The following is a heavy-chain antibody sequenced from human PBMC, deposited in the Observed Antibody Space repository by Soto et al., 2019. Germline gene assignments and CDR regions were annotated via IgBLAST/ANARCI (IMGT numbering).Heavy chain of an antibody. CDR3: AKVYSRFDYFAY. J-gene: IGHJ4*02. CDR1: GFTFSSFG. V-gene: IGHV3-23*01. CDR2: MSGSGGTT. Sequence: EVQLLESGGGLAQLGGSLRLSCVASGFTFSSFGMSWVRQAPGKGLEWVSSMSGSGGTTFSADSVKGRFTISRANSKDTLYLQMNRLRADDTAIYYCAKVYSRFDYFAYWGQGTLVTVSS. D-gene: IGHD1-26*01.